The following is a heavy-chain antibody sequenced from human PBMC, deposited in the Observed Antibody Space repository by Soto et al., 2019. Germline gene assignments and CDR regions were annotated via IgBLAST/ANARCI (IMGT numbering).Heavy chain of an antibody. D-gene: IGHD3-16*01. J-gene: IGHJ5*02. CDR1: GFAFSGSA. Sequence: GGSLRLSCAASGFAFSGSAMCWVRQASGEGPEWVGRIRSKGHNYATEYAASVKGRFTISRDDSKNTAYLQMNSLQTEDTAVYYCTRDLFSYDYSGILWFDPWGQGPLVTVSS. CDR3: TRDLFSYDYSGILWFDP. V-gene: IGHV3-73*01. CDR2: IRSKGHNYAT.